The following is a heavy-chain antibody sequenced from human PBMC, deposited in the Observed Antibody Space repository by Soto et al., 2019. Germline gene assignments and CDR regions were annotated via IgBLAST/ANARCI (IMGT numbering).Heavy chain of an antibody. CDR3: ATACSGGDCYFDY. V-gene: IGHV4-30-4*01. D-gene: IGHD2-21*02. CDR2: IYYRGNT. J-gene: IGHJ4*02. CDR1: GDSISSGDYY. Sequence: QVQLQESGPGLVKPSQTLSLTCTVSGDSISSGDYYWSWIRQPPGTGLEWIGHIYYRGNTYCNPPLQSRINILVDTSHNQFSLKLSSVTAAATAVYFCATACSGGDCYFDYWGQGTLVTVSS.